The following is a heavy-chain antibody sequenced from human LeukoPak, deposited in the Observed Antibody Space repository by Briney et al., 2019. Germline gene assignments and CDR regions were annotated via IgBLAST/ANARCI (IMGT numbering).Heavy chain of an antibody. CDR2: IKQDGSDK. V-gene: IGHV3-7*01. Sequence: GGSLRLSCTASGFTFSSYWMSWVRQVPRKGLEWVANIKQDGSDKYYVDSVKGRFTIFRDNAKSSLYLQMNSLRAEDTAVYYCARHRQFYYNSSPYYYFDYWGQGALVTVSS. D-gene: IGHD3-22*01. J-gene: IGHJ4*02. CDR1: GFTFSSYW. CDR3: ARHRQFYYNSSPYYYFDY.